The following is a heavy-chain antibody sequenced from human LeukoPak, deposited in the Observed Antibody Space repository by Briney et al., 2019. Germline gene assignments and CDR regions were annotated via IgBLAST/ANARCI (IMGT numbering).Heavy chain of an antibody. Sequence: SETLSLTCAVYGGSFSGYYWSWIRQPPGKGLEWIGEINHSGSTNYNPSLKSRVTISVDTSKNQFSLKLSSVTAADTAVYYCARARIEVAGTLFGYWGQGTLVTVSS. J-gene: IGHJ4*02. CDR2: INHSGST. CDR3: ARARIEVAGTLFGY. D-gene: IGHD6-19*01. CDR1: GGSFSGYY. V-gene: IGHV4-34*01.